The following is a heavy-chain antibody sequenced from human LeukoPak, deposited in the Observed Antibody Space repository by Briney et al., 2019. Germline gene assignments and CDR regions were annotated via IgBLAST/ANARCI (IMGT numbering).Heavy chain of an antibody. CDR1: GFTFNSNG. D-gene: IGHD1-20*01. V-gene: IGHV3-23*01. Sequence: GGSLRLSCAASGFTFNSNGMSWVRQAPGKGLEWVSVISASGGSTYYADSVRGRFTISRDNSKNTLYLQINSLRVEDTAVYYCAKDSLSGITGTVFDYWGQGTLVTVSS. CDR3: AKDSLSGITGTVFDY. CDR2: ISASGGST. J-gene: IGHJ4*02.